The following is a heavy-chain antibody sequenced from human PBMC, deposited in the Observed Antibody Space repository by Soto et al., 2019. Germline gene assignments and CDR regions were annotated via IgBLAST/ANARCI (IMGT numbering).Heavy chain of an antibody. CDR3: AREGCGGDYSLDY. CDR1: GDSISSNNW. CDR2: VYHSGST. J-gene: IGHJ4*02. D-gene: IGHD2-21*02. V-gene: IGHV4-4*02. Sequence: QVQLQESGPGQVKPSGTLSLTCAVSGDSISSNNWWTWVRQPPGKGLEWVGGVYHSGSTNYNPNPSLKSRVTISVDKSKNQFSLKLSSVTAADTAVYYCAREGCGGDYSLDYWGQGTLVTVSS.